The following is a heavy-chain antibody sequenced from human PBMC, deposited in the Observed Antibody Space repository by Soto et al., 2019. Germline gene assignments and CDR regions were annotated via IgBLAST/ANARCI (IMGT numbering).Heavy chain of an antibody. CDR2: IYYSGST. D-gene: IGHD5-18*01. V-gene: IGHV4-59*01. J-gene: IGHJ4*02. CDR3: ARAKIQLWSMVDY. Sequence: SETLSLTCTVSGGSISSYYWSWIRQPPGKGLEWIGYIYYSGSTNYNPSLKSRVTISVDTSKNQFSLKLSSVTAADTAVYYCARAKIQLWSMVDYWGQGTLVTVSS. CDR1: GGSISSYY.